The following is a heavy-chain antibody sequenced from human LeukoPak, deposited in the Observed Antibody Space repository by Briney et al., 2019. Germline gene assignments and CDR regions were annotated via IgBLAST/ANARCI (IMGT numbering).Heavy chain of an antibody. V-gene: IGHV3-33*01. Sequence: PGGSLRLSCAASGFTFSSYGMHWVRQAPGKGLEWVAVIWYDGSNKYYADSVKGRFTISRDNSKNTLYLQMNSLRAEDTAVYYCARDSTAYYGMDVWGQGTMVTVSS. J-gene: IGHJ6*02. CDR2: IWYDGSNK. CDR3: ARDSTAYYGMDV. CDR1: GFTFSSYG.